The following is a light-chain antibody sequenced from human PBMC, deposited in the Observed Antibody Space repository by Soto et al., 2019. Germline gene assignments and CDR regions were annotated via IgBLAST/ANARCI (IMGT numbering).Light chain of an antibody. Sequence: QSVLTQPTSVSGALGETVILSCSGSTSNFGAGFDAHWYLQLPGRAPRLLIYGNHNRPSGVSDRFSGSRSRTSASLAISGLRADDEGDYYCQSFDSPLHGSLFGGGTKLTVL. J-gene: IGLJ2*01. V-gene: IGLV1-40*01. CDR1: TSNFGAGFD. CDR3: QSFDSPLHGSL. CDR2: GNH.